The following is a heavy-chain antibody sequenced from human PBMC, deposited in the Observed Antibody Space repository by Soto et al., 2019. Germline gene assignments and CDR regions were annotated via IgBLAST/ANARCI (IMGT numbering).Heavy chain of an antibody. CDR2: ISSSSNYI. V-gene: IGHV3-21*01. Sequence: GGSLRLSCAASGFTFSSYSMNWVRQAPGKGLEWVSSISSSSNYIYYADSLKGRFTISRDNAKNSLYLQMNSLRAEDTAVYYCARARCSGGSCYSTDYWGQGTLVTVSS. D-gene: IGHD2-15*01. CDR1: GFTFSSYS. J-gene: IGHJ4*02. CDR3: ARARCSGGSCYSTDY.